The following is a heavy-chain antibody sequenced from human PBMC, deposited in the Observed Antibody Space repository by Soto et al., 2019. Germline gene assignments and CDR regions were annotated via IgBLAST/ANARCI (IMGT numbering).Heavy chain of an antibody. D-gene: IGHD2-15*01. CDR2: VYWDGDE. CDR3: AHRGGCSAASCFSNYFDA. V-gene: IGHV2-5*02. J-gene: IGHJ5*02. Sequence: QITLKESGPALVRPTQALTLTCTFSGFSLTTSGVGVAWIRQPHGKALECLALVYWDGDERFNPSLRNRLTLTKDTAKNRVGLTMTNMDPVDTGTYYCAHRGGCSAASCFSNYFDAWGQGALVTVSS. CDR1: GFSLTTSGVG.